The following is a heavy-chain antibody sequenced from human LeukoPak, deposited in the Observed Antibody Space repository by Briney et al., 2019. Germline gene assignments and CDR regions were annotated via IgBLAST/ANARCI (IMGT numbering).Heavy chain of an antibody. D-gene: IGHD2-2*01. J-gene: IGHJ4*02. CDR1: GYTFSRYY. V-gene: IGHV1-46*01. CDR2: ISPSGGST. Sequence: GASVKVSCKASGYTFSRYYMHWVRQAPGQGLEWMGIISPSGGSTTYAQKFQGRVTMTRDTSTSTAYMELRSLRSDDTAVYYCARGGLYCSSTTCYDTMGYWGQGTLVTVSS. CDR3: ARGGLYCSSTTCYDTMGY.